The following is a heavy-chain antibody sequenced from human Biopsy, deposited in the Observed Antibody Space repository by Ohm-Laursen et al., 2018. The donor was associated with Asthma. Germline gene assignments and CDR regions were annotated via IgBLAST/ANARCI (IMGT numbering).Heavy chain of an antibody. CDR1: GFTFRSYA. CDR2: GGSYYDGGLK. V-gene: IGHV3-30-3*01. J-gene: IGHJ4*01. Sequence: SLRLSCSASGFTFRSYAMHWVRQAPGKGLKWVAVGGSYYDGGLKYYADSVNGRFTVFRDDSKNTLYLQMNSLRPDDTAVYYCARDVMEWYLPAFDFWGQGTLVTVSS. CDR3: ARDVMEWYLPAFDF. D-gene: IGHD3-3*01.